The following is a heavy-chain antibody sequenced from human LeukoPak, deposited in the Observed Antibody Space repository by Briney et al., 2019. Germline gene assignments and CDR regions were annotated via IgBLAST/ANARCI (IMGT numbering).Heavy chain of an antibody. CDR3: AKLISGYDERYYFDY. J-gene: IGHJ4*02. CDR1: GFTFSSYA. CDR2: ISYDGRNK. D-gene: IGHD5-12*01. Sequence: GGSLRLSCAASGFTFSSYAMHWVRQAPGRGLEWVAVISYDGRNKHHADSVKGRFTISRDNSKNTLYLQMNSLRAEDTAVYYCAKLISGYDERYYFDYWGQGTLVTVSS. V-gene: IGHV3-30-3*02.